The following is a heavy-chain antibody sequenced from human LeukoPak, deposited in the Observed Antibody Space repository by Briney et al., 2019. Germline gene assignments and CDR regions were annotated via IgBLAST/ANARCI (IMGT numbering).Heavy chain of an antibody. CDR2: IRSKAYGGTT. CDR3: TRGSYILTGYYNYYYMDV. CDR1: GFTFGDYA. D-gene: IGHD3-9*01. Sequence: GGSLRLSRTASGFTFGDYAMSWVRQAPGKGLEWVGFIRSKAYGGTTEYAASVKGRFTISRDDSKSIAYLQMNSLKTEDTAVYYCTRGSYILTGYYNYYYMDVWGKGTTVTISS. J-gene: IGHJ6*03. V-gene: IGHV3-49*04.